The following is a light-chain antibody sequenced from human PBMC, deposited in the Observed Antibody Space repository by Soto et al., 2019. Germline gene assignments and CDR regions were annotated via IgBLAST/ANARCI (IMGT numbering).Light chain of an antibody. Sequence: QSALTQPASVSGSPGQSITISCTGTSSDVGNYNLVSWYQQHPGKAPKLIIYEVSKRPSGVSKRFSGSKSGNTASLTISGLQAEDEADYYCCSYAVSVTYVFGTGTKLTVL. CDR1: SSDVGNYNL. CDR2: EVS. CDR3: CSYAVSVTYV. J-gene: IGLJ1*01. V-gene: IGLV2-23*02.